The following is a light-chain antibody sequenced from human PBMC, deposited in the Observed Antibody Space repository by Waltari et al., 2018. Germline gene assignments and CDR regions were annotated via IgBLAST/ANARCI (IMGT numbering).Light chain of an antibody. J-gene: IGLJ3*02. V-gene: IGLV2-14*01. CDR3: SSYTTTSTWV. Sequence: QSALTQPASVSGSPGQSITISCTGTSSDVGGYNYFSWYQQHPGKAPKLIIYEVTNRPSGVSNRFSGSKSGNTASLTISGLQAEDEADYYCSSYTTTSTWVFGGGTKLTVL. CDR1: SSDVGGYNY. CDR2: EVT.